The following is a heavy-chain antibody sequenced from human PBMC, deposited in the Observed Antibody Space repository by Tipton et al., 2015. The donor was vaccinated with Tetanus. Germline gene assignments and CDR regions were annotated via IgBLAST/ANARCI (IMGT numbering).Heavy chain of an antibody. D-gene: IGHD6-19*01. CDR1: GYPFTSYY. V-gene: IGHV1-2*02. CDR3: ARADKRMAVGATNWFDP. Sequence: QVQLVQSGAEVKRPGASVKLSCKASGYPFTSYYVHWVRQAPGQGLEWMGWINPYTGGTTLPRKFQGRVTMTRDKSASTAYMDLSSLRSDDTAVYYCARADKRMAVGATNWFDPWGQGTLVTVS. CDR2: INPYTGGT. J-gene: IGHJ5*02.